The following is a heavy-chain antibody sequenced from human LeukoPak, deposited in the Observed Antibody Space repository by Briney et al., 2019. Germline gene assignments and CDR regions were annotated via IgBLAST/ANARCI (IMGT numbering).Heavy chain of an antibody. CDR3: ALPSSAVIRGDAFDI. D-gene: IGHD3-22*01. Sequence: GGSLRLSCAASGFTFRSYAMSWVRQAPGKGLEWVSAISGSGGSTYYADSVKGRFTISRDNSKNTLYLQMNSLRAEDTAVYYCALPSSAVIRGDAFDIWGQGTMVTVSS. V-gene: IGHV3-23*01. J-gene: IGHJ3*02. CDR2: ISGSGGST. CDR1: GFTFRSYA.